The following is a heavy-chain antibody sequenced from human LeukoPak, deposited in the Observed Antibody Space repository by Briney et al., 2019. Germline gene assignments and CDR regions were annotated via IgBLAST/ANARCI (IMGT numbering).Heavy chain of an antibody. CDR2: IIPIFGIA. J-gene: IGHJ4*02. D-gene: IGHD5-24*01. CDR3: ARGGSRDGYNYDY. CDR1: GGTFSSYA. V-gene: IGHV1-69*04. Sequence: SVKVSGKASGGTFSSYAISWVRQAPGQGLEWMGRIIPIFGIANYAQKFQGRVTITADKSTSTAYMELSSLRSEDTAVYYCARGGSRDGYNYDYWGQGTLVTVSS.